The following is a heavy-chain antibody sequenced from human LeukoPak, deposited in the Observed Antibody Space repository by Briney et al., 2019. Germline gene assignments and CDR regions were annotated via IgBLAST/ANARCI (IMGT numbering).Heavy chain of an antibody. Sequence: GGSLRLSCAASGFTFSSYSMNWVRQAPGKGLEWVSSISSSSSYIYYADSVKGRFTISRDNAKNSLYLQMNSLRAEDTAVYYCARARSKLLKADHDAFDIWGRGTMVTVSS. CDR2: ISSSSSYI. CDR1: GFTFSSYS. CDR3: ARARSKLLKADHDAFDI. V-gene: IGHV3-21*01. J-gene: IGHJ3*02. D-gene: IGHD2-15*01.